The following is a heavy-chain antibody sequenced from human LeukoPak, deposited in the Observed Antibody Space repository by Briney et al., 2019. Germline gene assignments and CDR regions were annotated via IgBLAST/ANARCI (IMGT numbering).Heavy chain of an antibody. V-gene: IGHV3-23*01. CDR3: VKHSSSWYWFDP. J-gene: IGHJ5*02. CDR2: ISGSGGNT. Sequence: PGGSLRLSCAASGFTFDDYAMSWVRQAPGKGLEWVAAISGSGGNTYYADSVKGRFTISRDNSKTTLYLQMNSLRGDDTAVYYCVKHSSSWYWFDPWGQGTLVTVSS. D-gene: IGHD6-13*01. CDR1: GFTFDDYA.